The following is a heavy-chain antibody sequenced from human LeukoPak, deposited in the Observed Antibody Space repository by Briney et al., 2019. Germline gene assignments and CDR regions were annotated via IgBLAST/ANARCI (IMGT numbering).Heavy chain of an antibody. V-gene: IGHV4-39*07. CDR3: ARDTFWSAYPSFDY. D-gene: IGHD3-3*01. CDR1: GGSISSSSYY. Sequence: SETLSLTCTVSGGSISSSSYYWGWIRQPPGKGLEWIGSIYYSGSTYYNPSLKSRVTISVDTSKNQFSLKLSSVTAADTAVYYCARDTFWSAYPSFDYWGQGTLVTVSS. CDR2: IYYSGST. J-gene: IGHJ4*02.